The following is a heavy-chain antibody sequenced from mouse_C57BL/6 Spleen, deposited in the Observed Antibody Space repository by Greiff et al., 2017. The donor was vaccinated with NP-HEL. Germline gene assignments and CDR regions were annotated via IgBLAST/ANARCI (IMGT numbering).Heavy chain of an antibody. D-gene: IGHD1-1*01. CDR2: IWSGGST. Sequence: QVQLQQSGPGLVQPSQSLSITCTVSGFSLTSYGVHWVRQSPGKGLEWLGVIWSGGSTDYNAAFISRLSISKDNSKSQVFFKMNSLQADDTAIYYCARNYYGTWFAYWGQGTLVTVSA. CDR3: ARNYYGTWFAY. V-gene: IGHV2-2*01. J-gene: IGHJ3*01. CDR1: GFSLTSYG.